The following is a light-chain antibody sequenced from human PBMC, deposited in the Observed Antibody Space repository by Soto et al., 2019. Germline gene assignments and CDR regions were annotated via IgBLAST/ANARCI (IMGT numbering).Light chain of an antibody. CDR2: EET. Sequence: DIQMTQSPSSVSASVGDTVTITCRASQGLKFLAWYQQKPGKAPRILIYEETNLQSGVPQRFSGSGSGTDLNLTISRLQPEDFATYFCQKANSFPITCGQGTRLEIK. CDR3: QKANSFPIT. V-gene: IGKV1-12*01. CDR1: QGLKF. J-gene: IGKJ5*01.